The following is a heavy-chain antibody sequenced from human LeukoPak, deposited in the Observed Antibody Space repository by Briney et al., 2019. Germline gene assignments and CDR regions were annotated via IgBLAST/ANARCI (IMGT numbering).Heavy chain of an antibody. D-gene: IGHD6-13*01. J-gene: IGHJ6*03. Sequence: ASVKVSCKASGYTFTGYYMHWVRQAPGQGLEWMGWINPNSGGTNYAQKFQGRVTMTRDTSISTAYMELSRLRSDDTAVYYCARDTSSSRSNYYYYYMDVWGKGTTVTISS. CDR3: ARDTSSSRSNYYYYYMDV. V-gene: IGHV1-2*02. CDR2: INPNSGGT. CDR1: GYTFTGYY.